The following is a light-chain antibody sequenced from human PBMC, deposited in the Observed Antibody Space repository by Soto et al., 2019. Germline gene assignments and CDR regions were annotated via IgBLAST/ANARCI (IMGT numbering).Light chain of an antibody. CDR2: AAS. J-gene: IGKJ1*01. Sequence: DIQTTQSPSSLSASVGDRVTITCRASQTISSYLNWYQQTPGRAPKLLIYAASSLQGGVPSRFSGSGSGTDFTLTISSLQPEDFATFYCQQTYSTPSTWTFGQGTKVDIK. CDR1: QTISSY. CDR3: QQTYSTPSTWT. V-gene: IGKV1-39*01.